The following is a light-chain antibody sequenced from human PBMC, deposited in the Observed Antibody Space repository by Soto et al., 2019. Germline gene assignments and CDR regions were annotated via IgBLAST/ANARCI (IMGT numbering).Light chain of an antibody. CDR1: QSINRW. V-gene: IGKV1-5*01. CDR3: QPQGWT. CDR2: DAS. Sequence: DIQLTQSPSTLSASIGDRVTITCRASQSINRWLAWYQQKPGKAPKLLIYDASSLESGVPSRFSGSGSGTNFTLPTPSLQPEIFEIYTGQPQGWTFGKGTKV. J-gene: IGKJ1*01.